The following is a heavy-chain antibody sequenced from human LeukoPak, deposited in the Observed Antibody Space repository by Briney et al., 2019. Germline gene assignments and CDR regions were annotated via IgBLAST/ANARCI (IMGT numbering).Heavy chain of an antibody. CDR2: ISYDGSNK. CDR3: ARDLGCSSTSCSSTFDY. V-gene: IGHV3-30-3*01. D-gene: IGHD2-2*01. CDR1: GFTFSSYA. Sequence: GGSLRLSCAASGFTFSSYAKHWGRQAPGKGLGGVAVISYDGSNKYYADSVKGRFTISRDNFKNTLYLQMNSLRAEDTAVYYCARDLGCSSTSCSSTFDYWGQGTLVTVSS. J-gene: IGHJ4*02.